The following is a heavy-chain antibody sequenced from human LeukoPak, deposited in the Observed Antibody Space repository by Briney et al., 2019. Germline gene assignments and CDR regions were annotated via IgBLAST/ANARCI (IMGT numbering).Heavy chain of an antibody. J-gene: IGHJ4*02. CDR3: TTDPVGATNY. CDR2: IKSKTDGGTT. Sequence: GGSLRLSCAASGFTVSNVWMTWVRQAPGKGLEWVGRIKSKTDGGTTDYAAPVKGRFTISRDESKNTLYLQMNSLKTEDTAVYYCTTDPVGATNYWGQGTLFTVSS. V-gene: IGHV3-15*01. CDR1: GFTVSNVW. D-gene: IGHD1-26*01.